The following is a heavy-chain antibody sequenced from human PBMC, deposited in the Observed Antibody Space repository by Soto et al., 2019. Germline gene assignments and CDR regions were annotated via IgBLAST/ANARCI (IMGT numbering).Heavy chain of an antibody. D-gene: IGHD5-12*01. Sequence: GASVKVSCKASGGTFSSYTISWVRQAPGQGLEWMGRIIPILGIANYAQKFQGRVTITADKSTSTAYMELSSLRSEDTAVYYCARSPNLVAKTYYYHFYMGVWGKGTTVTVSS. J-gene: IGHJ6*03. V-gene: IGHV1-69*02. CDR1: GGTFSSYT. CDR2: IIPILGIA. CDR3: ARSPNLVAKTYYYHFYMGV.